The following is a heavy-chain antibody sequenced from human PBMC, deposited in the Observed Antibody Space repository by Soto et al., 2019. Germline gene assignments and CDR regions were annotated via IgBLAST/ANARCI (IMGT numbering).Heavy chain of an antibody. Sequence: PGGSLRLSCAASGFSFSNYAMHWVRQAPGKGLEWVAVIWYDGSNKYYADSVKGRFTISKDNSQTTVYLQMNSLRAEVSAVYYCTRDPYGGSRYYFDSWGQGTLVTVS. J-gene: IGHJ4*02. CDR2: IWYDGSNK. D-gene: IGHD1-26*01. CDR3: TRDPYGGSRYYFDS. V-gene: IGHV3-33*01. CDR1: GFSFSNYA.